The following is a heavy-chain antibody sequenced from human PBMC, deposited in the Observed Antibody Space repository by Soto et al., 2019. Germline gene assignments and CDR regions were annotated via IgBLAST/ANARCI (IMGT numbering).Heavy chain of an antibody. J-gene: IGHJ6*02. V-gene: IGHV2-26*01. CDR1: GFSLTIPRLG. D-gene: IGHD2-8*01. CDR2: IFSDDDK. Sequence: SGPTLVNPTETLTLTCTVSGFSLTIPRLGVSWVRQPPGKALEWLAHIFSDDDKSYSTSLQSRLTISQDTSKSQVVLSMTNMGPADTATYYCARITAKWFYDYYYFGMDVWGQGTTVTVSS. CDR3: ARITAKWFYDYYYFGMDV.